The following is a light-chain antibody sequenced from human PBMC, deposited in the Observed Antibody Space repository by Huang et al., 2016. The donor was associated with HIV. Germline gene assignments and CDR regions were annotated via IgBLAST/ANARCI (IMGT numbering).Light chain of an antibody. Sequence: ERVMTQSPDILSVSPGETATLSCRASQDVSSNLAWYRQKPGQAPSLLIYGASTRVVGIPARFNGSGSGIAFTLTISSVQSEDFAVYYCQQYNNWPRTFGQGTKLEIK. CDR3: QQYNNWPRT. V-gene: IGKV3-15*01. CDR2: GAS. J-gene: IGKJ2*01. CDR1: QDVSSN.